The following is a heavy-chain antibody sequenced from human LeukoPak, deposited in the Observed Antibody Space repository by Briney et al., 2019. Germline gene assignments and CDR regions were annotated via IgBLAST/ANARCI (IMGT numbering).Heavy chain of an antibody. D-gene: IGHD3-22*01. CDR3: ARSGSTHRTYYYDSSGPGGFDY. V-gene: IGHV1-18*01. Sequence: ASVKVSCKASGYTFTSYGISWVRHAPGQGLEWMGWISAYNGNTNYAQKLQGRVTMTTDTSTSTAYMELRSLRSDDTAVYYCARSGSTHRTYYYDSSGPGGFDYWGQGTLVTVSS. J-gene: IGHJ4*02. CDR1: GYTFTSYG. CDR2: ISAYNGNT.